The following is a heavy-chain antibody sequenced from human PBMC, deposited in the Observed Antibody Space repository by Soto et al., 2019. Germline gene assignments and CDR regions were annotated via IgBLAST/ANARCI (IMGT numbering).Heavy chain of an antibody. Sequence: GGSLRLSCTASGFTFSSYEMNWVRQAPGKGLEWISCISNSGTTRYYADSVKGRFTISRDNANNSVYLQMNSLRAEDTAVYYCAKDGHSGSYSFYFDYWGQGTLVTVSS. D-gene: IGHD1-26*01. CDR2: ISNSGTTR. J-gene: IGHJ4*02. V-gene: IGHV3-48*03. CDR3: AKDGHSGSYSFYFDY. CDR1: GFTFSSYE.